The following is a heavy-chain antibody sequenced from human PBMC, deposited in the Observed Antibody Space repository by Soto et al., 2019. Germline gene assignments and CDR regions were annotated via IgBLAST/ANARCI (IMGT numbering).Heavy chain of an antibody. CDR2: ISYNGNT. CDR1: GVSISNYY. V-gene: IGHV4-59*08. J-gene: IGHJ4*02. CDR3: AKMERSKEGLSVYHFDD. Sequence: SETLSLTCTVSGVSISNYYWSWIRQSPEKGLEWIGYISYNGNTNYNPSLKSRITIPGVTSKNQFSLKLTAVTAADTAVYYCAKMERSKEGLSVYHFDDRVKGTLFIV. D-gene: IGHD1-26*01.